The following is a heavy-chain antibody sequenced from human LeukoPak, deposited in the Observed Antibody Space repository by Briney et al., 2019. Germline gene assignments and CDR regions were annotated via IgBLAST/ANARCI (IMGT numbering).Heavy chain of an antibody. CDR2: IIPIFGTA. J-gene: IGHJ5*02. D-gene: IGHD2-2*02. CDR3: ARDLRDIVVVPAAIGWFDP. CDR1: GYTFTSYY. V-gene: IGHV1-69*05. Sequence: GASVKVSCKASGYTFTSYYMHWVRQAPGQGLEWMGGIIPIFGTANYAQKFQGRVTITTDESTSTAYMELSSLRSEDTAVYYCARDLRDIVVVPAAIGWFDPWGQGTLVTVSS.